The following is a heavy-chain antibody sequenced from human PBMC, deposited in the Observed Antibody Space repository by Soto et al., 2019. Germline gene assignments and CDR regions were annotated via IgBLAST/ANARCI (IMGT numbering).Heavy chain of an antibody. J-gene: IGHJ4*02. D-gene: IGHD2-15*01. Sequence: EVQLVESGGQLIQPGGSLSLSCAASGLSVSSNHMSWVRQAPGKGLEWVSLLYSGGAGTYYADSVKGRFTISRDNAKNSLYLQMNSLRDEDTAVYYCARGYCSGSTCFIGGRYFDYWGQGTLVTVSS. V-gene: IGHV3-53*03. CDR3: ARGYCSGSTCFIGGRYFDY. CDR1: GLSVSSNH. CDR2: LYSGGAGT.